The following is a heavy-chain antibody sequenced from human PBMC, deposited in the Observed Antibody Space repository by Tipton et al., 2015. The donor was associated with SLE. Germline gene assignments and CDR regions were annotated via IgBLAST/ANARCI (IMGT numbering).Heavy chain of an antibody. CDR3: AKAFPSSSSWYLLP. CDR1: GGAFSGYY. CDR2: INDSGGT. Sequence: TLSLTCAVYGGAFSGYYWTRVCQSPGKGLGWIGEINDSGGTNYNPSLKSRVTISADRSLNQISLRLTSVTAADTAVYYCAKAFPSSSSWYLLPWGPGSLVSVSS. J-gene: IGHJ5*02. D-gene: IGHD6-13*01. V-gene: IGHV4-34*01.